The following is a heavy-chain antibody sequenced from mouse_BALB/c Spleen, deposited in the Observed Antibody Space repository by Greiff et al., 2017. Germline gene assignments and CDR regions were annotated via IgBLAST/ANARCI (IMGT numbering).Heavy chain of an antibody. D-gene: IGHD1-1*01. CDR3: ARGSYYYGSSHYYAMDY. J-gene: IGHJ4*01. V-gene: IGHV2-6-7*01. CDR1: GFSLTGYG. CDR2: IWGDGST. Sequence: VKLVESGPGLVAPSQSLSITCTVSGFSLTGYGVNWVRQPPGKGLEWLGMIWGDGSTDYNSALKSRLSISKDNSKSQVFLKMNSLQTDDTARYYCARGSYYYGSSHYYAMDYWGQGTSVTVSS.